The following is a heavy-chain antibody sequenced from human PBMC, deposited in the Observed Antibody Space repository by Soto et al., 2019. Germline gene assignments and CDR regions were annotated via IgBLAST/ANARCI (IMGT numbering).Heavy chain of an antibody. Sequence: SATRSLTCAVSGGSISSSNWWSWVRQPPWKGLEWIGGIYHSGNTNYNPSLKSRVTISVDTSKNQFSLKLSSVTAADTAVYYCAREEQSYGMDVWGQGTTVTVSS. D-gene: IGHD6-13*01. CDR1: GGSISSSNW. CDR2: IYHSGNT. CDR3: AREEQSYGMDV. V-gene: IGHV4-4*02. J-gene: IGHJ6*02.